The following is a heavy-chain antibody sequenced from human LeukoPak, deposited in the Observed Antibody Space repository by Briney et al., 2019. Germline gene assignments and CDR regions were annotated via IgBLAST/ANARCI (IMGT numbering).Heavy chain of an antibody. J-gene: IGHJ4*02. CDR3: AKRRDGYYDY. CDR1: GFTFSSHA. CDR2: ISGSSGST. V-gene: IGHV3-23*01. D-gene: IGHD5-24*01. Sequence: PGGSLRLSCTASGFTFSSHAMSWVRQAPGKGLEWVSSISGSSGSTYYADSVKGRFTISRDNSKNTLYLQMNSLRAEDTAVYYCAKRRDGYYDYWGQGTLVTVSS.